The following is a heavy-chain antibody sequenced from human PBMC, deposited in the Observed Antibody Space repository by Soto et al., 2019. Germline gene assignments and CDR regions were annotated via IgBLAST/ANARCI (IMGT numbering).Heavy chain of an antibody. CDR1: GFTFSSYG. CDR2: ISYDGSNK. CDR3: AKEEEDIVLVPAAGLRYFDWLFRGDYYGMDV. Sequence: PGGSLRLSCAASGFTFSSYGMHWVRQAPGKGLEWVAVISYDGSNKYYADSVKGRFTISRDNSKNTLYLQMNSLRAEDTAVYYCAKEEEDIVLVPAAGLRYFDWLFRGDYYGMDVWGQGTTVTVSS. V-gene: IGHV3-30*18. D-gene: IGHD2-2*01. J-gene: IGHJ6*02.